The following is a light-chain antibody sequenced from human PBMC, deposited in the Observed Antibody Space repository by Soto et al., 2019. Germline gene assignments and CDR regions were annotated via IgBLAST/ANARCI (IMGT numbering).Light chain of an antibody. CDR3: QVWDSTSDHVV. Sequence: SYELTQPPSVSVAPGRTARITCGGNNIGRKSVHWYQQRAGQAPVLVIYYDADRPSGIPERFSGSNSGNTATLTISRVEGGDEADYYCQVWDSTSDHVVFGGGTQLTVL. CDR2: YDA. CDR1: NIGRKS. V-gene: IGLV3-21*04. J-gene: IGLJ2*01.